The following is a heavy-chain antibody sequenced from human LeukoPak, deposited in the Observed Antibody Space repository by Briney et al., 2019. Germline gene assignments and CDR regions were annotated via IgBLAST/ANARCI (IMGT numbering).Heavy chain of an antibody. J-gene: IGHJ4*02. CDR1: GFTFSSYG. D-gene: IGHD6-19*01. CDR2: ISYDGSNK. V-gene: IGHV3-30*18. Sequence: SGGSLRLSCAASGFTFSSYGMHWVRQAPDKGLEWVTFISYDGSNKYYGDSVKGRFTISRDNSKNTLYLQMNRLRAEDTAVYFCAKDSSSRGWYFEHWGQGTLVTVSS. CDR3: AKDSSSRGWYFEH.